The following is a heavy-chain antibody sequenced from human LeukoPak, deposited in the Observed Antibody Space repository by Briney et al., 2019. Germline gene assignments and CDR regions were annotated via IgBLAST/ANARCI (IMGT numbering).Heavy chain of an antibody. J-gene: IGHJ3*02. Sequence: PGGSLRLSCAASGFAFSSYSMNWVRQAPGKGLEWVSSISSSSAYIYYADSVKGRFTISRDNAKNSLYLQMNSLRAEDTAVYYCTRSVLLNDAFDMWGLGTWVTVSS. V-gene: IGHV3-21*01. CDR3: TRSVLLNDAFDM. CDR2: ISSSSAYI. CDR1: GFAFSSYS. D-gene: IGHD2-15*01.